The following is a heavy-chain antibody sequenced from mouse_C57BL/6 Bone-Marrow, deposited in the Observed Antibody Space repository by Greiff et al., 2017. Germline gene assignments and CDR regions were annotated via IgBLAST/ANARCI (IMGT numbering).Heavy chain of an antibody. CDR3: ARPLYDGYSSWFAY. V-gene: IGHV5-17*01. D-gene: IGHD2-3*01. J-gene: IGHJ3*01. CDR1: GFTFSDYG. CDR2: ISSGSSTI. Sequence: EVQRVESGGGLVKPGGSLKLSCAASGFTFSDYGMHWVRQAPEKGLEWVAYISSGSSTIYYADTVKDRFTISRDNAKNTLFLQMTSLRSEGTAMYYGARPLYDGYSSWFAYWGQGTLVTVSA.